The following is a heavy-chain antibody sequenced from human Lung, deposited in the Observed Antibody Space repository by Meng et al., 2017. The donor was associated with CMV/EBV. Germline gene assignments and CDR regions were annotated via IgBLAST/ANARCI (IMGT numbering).Heavy chain of an antibody. J-gene: IGHJ4*02. V-gene: IGHV3-7*01. CDR1: GFTFTNYW. Sequence: ESXKISCAASGFTFTNYWMTWVRQAPGKGLEWVANINEAGTVKHYVDSVKGRFTMSRDNSKNSVFLQMIGLRTEDTAVYYCAREWWGPEYWGQGTLVTVSS. CDR3: AREWWGPEY. D-gene: IGHD2-21*02. CDR2: INEAGTVK.